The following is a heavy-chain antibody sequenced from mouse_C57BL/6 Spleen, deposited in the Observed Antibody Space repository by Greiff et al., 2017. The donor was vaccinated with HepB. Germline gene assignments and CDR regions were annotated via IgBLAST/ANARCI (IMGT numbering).Heavy chain of an antibody. CDR2: IDPSDSET. CDR1: GYTFTSYW. J-gene: IGHJ2*01. D-gene: IGHD2-2*01. CDR3: ARRTMVTTFYFDY. V-gene: IGHV1-52*01. Sequence: QVQLQQPGAELVRPGSSVKLSCKASGYTFTSYWMHWVKQRPIQGLEWIGNIDPSDSETHYNQKFKDKATLTVDKSSSTAYMQLSSLTSEDSAVYYCARRTMVTTFYFDYWGQGTTLTVSS.